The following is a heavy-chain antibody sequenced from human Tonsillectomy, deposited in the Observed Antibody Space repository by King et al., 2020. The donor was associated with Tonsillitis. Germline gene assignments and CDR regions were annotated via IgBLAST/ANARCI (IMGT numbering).Heavy chain of an antibody. D-gene: IGHD1-20*01. Sequence: VQLVESGAEVKKPGASEKVSCKASGYTFTGYYMHWVRQAPGQGLEWMGWINPNSGGTNYAQKFQGRVTMTRDTSISTAYMELSRLRFDDTAVYYCARVRGYNWKLDAFDIWGQGTMVTVSS. CDR3: ARVRGYNWKLDAFDI. V-gene: IGHV1-2*02. CDR1: GYTFTGYY. CDR2: INPNSGGT. J-gene: IGHJ3*02.